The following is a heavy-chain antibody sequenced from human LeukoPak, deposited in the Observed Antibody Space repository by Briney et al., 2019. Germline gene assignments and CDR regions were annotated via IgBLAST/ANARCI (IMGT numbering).Heavy chain of an antibody. CDR2: ISTDNDNT. CDR3: ARRYISTIFGVVLYYFDY. Sequence: ASVKVSCKASGYTFTIYGITWVRQAPGEGLEWMVCISTDNDNTNYAQKLQGRVTMTTATSTSTAYMELRSLRSDDPAVYYCARRYISTIFGVVLYYFDYWGQGTLVTVSS. D-gene: IGHD3-3*01. CDR1: GYTFTIYG. J-gene: IGHJ4*02. V-gene: IGHV1-18*01.